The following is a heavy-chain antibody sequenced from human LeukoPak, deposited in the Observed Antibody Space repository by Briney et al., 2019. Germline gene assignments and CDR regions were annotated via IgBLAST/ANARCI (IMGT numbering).Heavy chain of an antibody. D-gene: IGHD6-19*01. CDR3: TRLTVSSVANGDY. J-gene: IGHJ4*02. Sequence: GGSLRLSCAASGFTFSGSAMHWVRQASGKGLEWVGRIRSKANSYATAYAASVKGRFTISRDDSKNTAYLQMNSLKTEDTAVYYCTRLTVSSVANGDYWGQGTLVTVSS. CDR2: IRSKANSYAT. V-gene: IGHV3-73*01. CDR1: GFTFSGSA.